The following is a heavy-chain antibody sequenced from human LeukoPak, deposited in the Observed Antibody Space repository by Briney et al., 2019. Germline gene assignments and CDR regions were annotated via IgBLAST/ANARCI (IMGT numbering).Heavy chain of an antibody. CDR1: GYTFSSYG. Sequence: GASVKVSCKASGYTFSSYGISWVRQAPGQGLEWMGWINPNSGGTNYAQKFQGRVTMTRDTSISTAYMELSRLRSDDTAVYYCARDRWGSFDYWGQGTLVTVSS. CDR3: ARDRWGSFDY. J-gene: IGHJ4*02. D-gene: IGHD7-27*01. V-gene: IGHV1-2*02. CDR2: INPNSGGT.